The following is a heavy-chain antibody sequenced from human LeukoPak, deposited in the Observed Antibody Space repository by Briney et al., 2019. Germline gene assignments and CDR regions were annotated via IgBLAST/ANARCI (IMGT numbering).Heavy chain of an antibody. CDR2: IVVGSGNT. Sequence: ASVKVSCKASGFTFTSSAVQWVRQARGQRLELIGWIVVGSGNTNYAQKFQERVTITRDMSTSLVYMELSSLRSEDTAVYYCASDRIVVVPAARRYGMDVWGQGTTVTVSS. CDR1: GFTFTSSA. J-gene: IGHJ6*02. V-gene: IGHV1-58*01. D-gene: IGHD2-2*01. CDR3: ASDRIVVVPAARRYGMDV.